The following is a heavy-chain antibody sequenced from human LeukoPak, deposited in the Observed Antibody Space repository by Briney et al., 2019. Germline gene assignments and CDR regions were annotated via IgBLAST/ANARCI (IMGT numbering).Heavy chain of an antibody. V-gene: IGHV3-48*03. D-gene: IGHD3-22*01. Sequence: GGSLRLSCAASGFTFSSYEMNWVRQAPGKGLEWVSYISSSGSTIYYADSVKGRFTISRDNAKNSLYLQMNSLRAEDTALYYCARTTYYYDSSGYGDAFDIWGQGTMVTVSS. J-gene: IGHJ3*02. CDR1: GFTFSSYE. CDR2: ISSSGSTI. CDR3: ARTTYYYDSSGYGDAFDI.